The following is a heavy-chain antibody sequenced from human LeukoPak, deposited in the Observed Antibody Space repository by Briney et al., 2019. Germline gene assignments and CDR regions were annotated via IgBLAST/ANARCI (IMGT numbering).Heavy chain of an antibody. V-gene: IGHV1-3*01. CDR1: GYTFTSFD. J-gene: IGHJ4*02. CDR3: ARSGSNWSCDS. D-gene: IGHD6-13*01. Sequence: ASVKVSCTASGYTFTSFDINWVRQATGQGLEWMGWINAGNGDDTKYSQKFQARLTMTTDTSATTVYMELNSLRSEDTAVYYCARSGSNWSCDSWGQGTLVTVSS. CDR2: INAGNGDDT.